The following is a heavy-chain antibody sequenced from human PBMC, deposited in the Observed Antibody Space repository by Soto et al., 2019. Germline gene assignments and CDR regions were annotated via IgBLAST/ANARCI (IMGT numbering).Heavy chain of an antibody. CDR3: AKTGPGSSYGYYFDS. D-gene: IGHD5-18*01. V-gene: IGHV3-23*01. J-gene: IGHJ4*02. Sequence: GGSLRLSCTASGFTFSYYAMSWVRQAPGKGLEWVSGISGSGSNTHYADSVKGRFTISRDNSKNTLYLQMYSLRAEDTAVYYCAKTGPGSSYGYYFDSWGQGTLVTVSS. CDR2: ISGSGSNT. CDR1: GFTFSYYA.